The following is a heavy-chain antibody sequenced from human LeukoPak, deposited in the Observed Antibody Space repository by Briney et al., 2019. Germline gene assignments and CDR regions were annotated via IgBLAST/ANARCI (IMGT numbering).Heavy chain of an antibody. D-gene: IGHD1-14*01. Sequence: PGGSLGLSCAVSRFTVSTNYMSWVRQAPGKGLEWVSVIYSGGDTYYADSMKGRFTVSRDNSKNTLYLQMNSLRAEDTAVYYCARGGGGGNPFDYWGQGTLVTVSS. CDR1: RFTVSTNY. V-gene: IGHV3-53*01. CDR3: ARGGGGGNPFDY. CDR2: IYSGGDT. J-gene: IGHJ4*02.